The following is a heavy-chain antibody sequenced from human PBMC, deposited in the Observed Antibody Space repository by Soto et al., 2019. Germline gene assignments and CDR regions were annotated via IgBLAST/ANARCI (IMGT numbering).Heavy chain of an antibody. D-gene: IGHD2-15*01. CDR2: INSDGSVS. CDR3: ARGDCVGGTCYSLAGSFYYYMDV. V-gene: IGHV3-74*01. CDR1: GFTLSNYW. J-gene: IGHJ6*03. Sequence: EVQLVESGGGLVQPGGSLRLSCVASGFTLSNYWMYWVRQAPGEGLVWVSRINSDGSVSSYADSVKGRLTISRDNVKNTLYLQMDSLRAEDTAVYYCARGDCVGGTCYSLAGSFYYYMDVWGNGTTVTVFS.